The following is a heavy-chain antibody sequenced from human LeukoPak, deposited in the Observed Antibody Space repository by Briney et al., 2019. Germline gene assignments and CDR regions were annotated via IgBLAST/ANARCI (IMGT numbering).Heavy chain of an antibody. CDR1: GFTFTSYT. Sequence: GRSLRLSCAASGFTFTSYTMSWVRQAPGKGLEWVSSITNSGVHTYYTDSLKGRFTISRDNANNSLYLQMNSLSAEDTAIYYCARQPQVAHFDYWGQGTPVSVSS. V-gene: IGHV3-21*01. D-gene: IGHD2-15*01. CDR3: ARQPQVAHFDY. J-gene: IGHJ4*02. CDR2: ITNSGVHT.